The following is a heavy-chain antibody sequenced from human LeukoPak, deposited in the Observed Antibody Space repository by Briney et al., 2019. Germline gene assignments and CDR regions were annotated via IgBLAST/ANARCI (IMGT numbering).Heavy chain of an antibody. CDR3: AKGASYDILTGYSTH. J-gene: IGHJ4*02. CDR1: GFTFDDYA. D-gene: IGHD3-9*01. Sequence: GGSLRLSCAASGFTFDDYAMHWVRQAPGKGLEWVSGISWNSGSIGYADSVKGRFTISRDNAKNSLYLQMNSLRAEDTALYYCAKGASYDILTGYSTHWGQGTLVTVSS. V-gene: IGHV3-9*01. CDR2: ISWNSGSI.